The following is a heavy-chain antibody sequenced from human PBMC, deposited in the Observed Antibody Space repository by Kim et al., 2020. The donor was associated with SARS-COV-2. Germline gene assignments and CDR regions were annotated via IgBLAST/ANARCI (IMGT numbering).Heavy chain of an antibody. J-gene: IGHJ3*02. CDR3: ARQHLIGFNSGPTFDI. CDR1: SGSISSGNYY. D-gene: IGHD3-9*01. CDR2: IFYSGST. V-gene: IGHV4-31*03. Sequence: SETLSLTCTVSSGSISSGNYYWNWIRQHPGKGLEWIGYIFYSGSTYYNPSLKSRLTISVDTSKNQFSLKLTSMTAADTAVYYCARQHLIGFNSGPTFDIWGQGTMVTVSS.